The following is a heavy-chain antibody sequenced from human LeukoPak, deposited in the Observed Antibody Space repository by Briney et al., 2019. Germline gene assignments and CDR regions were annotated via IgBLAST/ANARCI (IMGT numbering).Heavy chain of an antibody. J-gene: IGHJ5*02. V-gene: IGHV1-8*01. CDR1: GYTFTSYD. D-gene: IGHD3-10*01. CDR3: ARSPVGVRKKHDL. CDR2: MHPTSGHT. Sequence: ASVKVSCKASGYTFTSYDINWVRQAPGQGLEWMGWMHPTSGHTGYVQKFQGRITMTRDTSVSTAYMELNSLTSEDTAVYYCARSPVGVRKKHDLWGQGTLVIVSS.